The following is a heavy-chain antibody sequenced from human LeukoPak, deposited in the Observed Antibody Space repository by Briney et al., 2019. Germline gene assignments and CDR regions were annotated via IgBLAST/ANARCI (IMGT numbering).Heavy chain of an antibody. V-gene: IGHV3-7*01. CDR1: GFTFSSYW. D-gene: IGHD3-22*01. CDR2: IKQDGSEK. CDR3: AGTNEYYYDSSGALSAFDI. Sequence: GGSLRLSCAASGFTFSSYWMSWVRQAPGKGLEWVANIKQDGSEKHYVDSVKGRFTISRDNAKNSLYLQMNSLRAEDTAVYYCAGTNEYYYDSSGALSAFDIWGQGTMVTVSS. J-gene: IGHJ3*02.